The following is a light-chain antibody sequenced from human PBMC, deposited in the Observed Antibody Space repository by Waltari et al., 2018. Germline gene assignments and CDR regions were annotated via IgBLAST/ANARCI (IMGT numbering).Light chain of an antibody. CDR3: SAWDSSLSDVL. CDR1: SSNIGSNY. CDR2: NNN. J-gene: IGLJ2*01. V-gene: IGLV1-47*02. Sequence: QSVLTQPPSASGAPGQSVTISCSGSSSNIGSNYVYWYQQLSGKAPKLLIYNNNQLPSGVPDRFSGSKSGTSASLAISGLQSKDEADYYCSAWDSSLSDVLFGGGTRLTVL.